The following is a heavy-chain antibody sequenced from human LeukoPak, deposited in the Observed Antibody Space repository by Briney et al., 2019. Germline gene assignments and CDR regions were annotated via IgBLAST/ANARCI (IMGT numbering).Heavy chain of an antibody. J-gene: IGHJ4*02. Sequence: GGSLRLSCAASGFTFSTYSMNWVRQAPGKGLEWVSSISGSSIYIYYADSVKGRFTISRDNAKNSLYLQMNSLRAEDTAVYYCARDPPYYDSSGYYYGYWGQGTLVTVSS. D-gene: IGHD3-22*01. CDR3: ARDPPYYDSSGYYYGY. CDR2: ISGSSIYI. CDR1: GFTFSTYS. V-gene: IGHV3-21*01.